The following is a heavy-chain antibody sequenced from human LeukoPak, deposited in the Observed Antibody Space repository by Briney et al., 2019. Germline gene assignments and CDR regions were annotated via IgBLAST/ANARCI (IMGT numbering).Heavy chain of an antibody. Sequence: SGPTLVQPTQTLTLTCTFSGFSLSTSGVGVGWIRQPPGKALEWLALIYWDDDKRYSPSLKSRLTITKDTSKNQVVLTMTNMDPVDTATYYCAHKTTYYDFWSGYSQPKSAYFDYRGQGTLVTVSS. J-gene: IGHJ4*02. CDR3: AHKTTYYDFWSGYSQPKSAYFDY. V-gene: IGHV2-5*02. CDR1: GFSLSTSGVG. CDR2: IYWDDDK. D-gene: IGHD3-3*01.